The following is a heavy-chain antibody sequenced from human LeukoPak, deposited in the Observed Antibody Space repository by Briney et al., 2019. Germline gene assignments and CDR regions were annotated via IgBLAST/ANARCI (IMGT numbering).Heavy chain of an antibody. CDR3: ARSTGSTMFIDY. CDR1: AGSINGYY. J-gene: IGHJ4*02. D-gene: IGHD3-10*02. CDR2: IYYSGNT. V-gene: IGHV4-59*01. Sequence: PSETLSLTCTVSAGSINGYYWSWIRQPPGKGLEWIGYIYYSGNTDYNPSLKSRVAISVDTSKNQFSLKLSSVTAADTAVYYCARSTGSTMFIDYWGQGTLVTVSS.